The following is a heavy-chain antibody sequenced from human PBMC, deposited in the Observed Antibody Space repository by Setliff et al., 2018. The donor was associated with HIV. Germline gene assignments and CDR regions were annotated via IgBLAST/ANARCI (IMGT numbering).Heavy chain of an antibody. V-gene: IGHV4-59*04. CDR2: VSQSGST. J-gene: IGHJ5*02. CDR1: GGSISSYY. Sequence: SETLSLTCTVSGGSISSYYWSWIRQSPGTSLEWIGSVSQSGSTYYNPSLKSRITISVDRSKTLFSLKLISVTAADQGVYYCARVPVPGANWFDPWGLGTLVTSPQ. D-gene: IGHD3-10*01. CDR3: ARVPVPGANWFDP.